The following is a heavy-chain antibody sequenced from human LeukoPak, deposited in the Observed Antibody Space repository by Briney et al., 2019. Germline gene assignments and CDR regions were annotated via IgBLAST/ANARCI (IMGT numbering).Heavy chain of an antibody. V-gene: IGHV5-51*01. D-gene: IGHD3-10*01. CDR2: VYPGDSDT. CDR1: GYSLTSYW. J-gene: IGHJ4*02. CDR3: ARHVTYYGSGSYYSDY. Sequence: GESLKISCKGSGYSLTSYWIGWVRQMPGKGLEWMGIVYPGDSDTRYSPSFQGQVTISADKSISTAYLQWSSLKASDTAMYYCARHVTYYGSGSYYSDYWGQGTLVTVSS.